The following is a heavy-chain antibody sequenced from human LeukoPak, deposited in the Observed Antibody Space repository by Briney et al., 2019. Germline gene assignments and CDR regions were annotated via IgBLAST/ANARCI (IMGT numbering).Heavy chain of an antibody. CDR3: ARHGGGVLTQYSSSWYFLDY. V-gene: IGHV4-59*08. CDR2: IYYSGST. Sequence: SETLSLTCTVSGGSISSYYWSWIRQPPGKGLEWIGYIYYSGSTNYNPSLKSRVTISADTSKNQFSLKLSSVTAADTAVYYCARHGGGVLTQYSSSWYFLDYWGQGTLVSVSS. J-gene: IGHJ4*02. D-gene: IGHD6-13*01. CDR1: GGSISSYY.